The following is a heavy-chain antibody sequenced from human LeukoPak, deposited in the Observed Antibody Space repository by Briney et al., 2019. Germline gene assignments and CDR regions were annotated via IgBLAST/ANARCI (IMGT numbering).Heavy chain of an antibody. D-gene: IGHD5-12*01. J-gene: IGHJ4*02. V-gene: IGHV3-30*04. CDR2: ISYDGGNK. CDR1: GFTFSSYA. CDR3: ARAPFGSGYPFDY. Sequence: GRSLRLSCAASGFTFSSYAMHWVRQAPGKGLEWVAVISYDGGNKYYADSVKGRFTISRDNSKNTLYLQMNSLRAEDTAVYYCARAPFGSGYPFDYWGQGTLVTVSS.